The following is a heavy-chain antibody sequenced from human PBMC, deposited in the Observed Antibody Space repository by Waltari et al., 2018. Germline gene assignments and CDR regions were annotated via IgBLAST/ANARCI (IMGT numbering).Heavy chain of an antibody. Sequence: EVQLLESGGGLVQPGGSLRLSCAASGFSFSSYTMGWVRQAPGKGLEWVSDIDKSGGRTYYADSVKGRFTISRDNSKNTLYLQVNSLRAEDTAVYFCAKAGHTGSHYDYWGQGTLVIVSS. V-gene: IGHV3-23*01. CDR2: IDKSGGRT. D-gene: IGHD1-26*01. J-gene: IGHJ4*02. CDR1: GFSFSSYT. CDR3: AKAGHTGSHYDY.